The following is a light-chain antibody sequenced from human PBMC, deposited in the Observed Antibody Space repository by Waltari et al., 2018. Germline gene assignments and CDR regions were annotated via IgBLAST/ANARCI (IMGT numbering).Light chain of an antibody. J-gene: IGLJ2*01. CDR3: QAWDSSTVV. V-gene: IGLV3-1*01. Sequence: SYELTQPPSVSVSPGQTASITCSGDKLGDKYACWYQQKPGQSPVLVIYQDNKRPSGSLERFSGSNSGNTATLTVSGTQAMDEADYYCQAWDSSTVVFGGGTKLTVL. CDR1: KLGDKY. CDR2: QDN.